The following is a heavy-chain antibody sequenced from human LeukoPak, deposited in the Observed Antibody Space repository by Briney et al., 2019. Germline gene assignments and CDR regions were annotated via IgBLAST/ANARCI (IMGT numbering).Heavy chain of an antibody. D-gene: IGHD3-10*01. V-gene: IGHV1-69*13. J-gene: IGHJ3*02. CDR2: IIPIFGTA. CDR1: GGTFSSYA. Sequence: SVKVSCKASGGTFSSYAISWVRQAPGQGLEWMGGIIPIFGTANYAQKFQGRVTTTADESTSTAYMELSSLRSEDTAVYYCAREGGTMVRGVINAFDIWGQGTMVTVSS. CDR3: AREGGTMVRGVINAFDI.